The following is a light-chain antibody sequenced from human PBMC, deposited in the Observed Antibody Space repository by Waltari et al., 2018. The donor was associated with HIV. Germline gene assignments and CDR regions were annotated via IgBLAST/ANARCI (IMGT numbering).Light chain of an antibody. CDR1: SRAVARYDY. V-gene: IGLV2-8*01. Sequence: QSALPQPPSASGSLGPSVTISCPGSSRAVARYDYVSWYQQHPGKAPQFLIFEVNKRPSGVPDRFSGSKSGNTASLTVSGLQAEDEAEYSCSSYAGINPVIFGGGTTLTVL. CDR2: EVN. CDR3: SSYAGINPVI. J-gene: IGLJ2*01.